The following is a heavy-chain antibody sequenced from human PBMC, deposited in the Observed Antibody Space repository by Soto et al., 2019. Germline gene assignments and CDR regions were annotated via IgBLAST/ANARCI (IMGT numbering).Heavy chain of an antibody. V-gene: IGHV3-30-3*01. J-gene: IGHJ4*02. CDR2: ISYDGSNK. CDR3: ARDPAGLRFFDY. Sequence: GGSLRLSCAASGFTFSSYAMHWVRQAPGKGLEWVAVISYDGSNKYYADSVKGRFTTSRDNSKNTLYLQMNSLRAEDTAVYYCARDPAGLRFFDYWGQGTLVTVSS. CDR1: GFTFSSYA. D-gene: IGHD5-12*01.